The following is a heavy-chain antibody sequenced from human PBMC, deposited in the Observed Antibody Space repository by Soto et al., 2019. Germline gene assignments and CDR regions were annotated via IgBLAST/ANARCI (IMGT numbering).Heavy chain of an antibody. Sequence: EVQLVESGGGLVQPGRSLRLSCAASGFTFDDYAMHWVRQGPGKGLEWVSSISWNSANLGYADSVKGRFTVSRENANNSMYRQMNSLRGEDTALYYCAKGASTTVFAFNDYWGQGTLVTVSS. D-gene: IGHD4-17*01. CDR3: AKGASTTVFAFNDY. CDR2: ISWNSANL. CDR1: GFTFDDYA. V-gene: IGHV3-9*01. J-gene: IGHJ4*02.